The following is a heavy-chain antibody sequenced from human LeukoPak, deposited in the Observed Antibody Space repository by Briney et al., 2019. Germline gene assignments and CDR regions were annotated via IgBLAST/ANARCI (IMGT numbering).Heavy chain of an antibody. D-gene: IGHD1-26*01. CDR3: ARASGSYKGLFYYYYYMDV. CDR2: IYYSGST. Sequence: SETLSLTCTVSGGSISSHYWSWIRQPPGKGLEWIGYIYYSGSTNYNPSLKSRVTISVDTPKNQFSLKLSSVTAADTAVYYCARASGSYKGLFYYYYYMDVWGKGTTVTVSS. CDR1: GGSISSHY. J-gene: IGHJ6*03. V-gene: IGHV4-59*11.